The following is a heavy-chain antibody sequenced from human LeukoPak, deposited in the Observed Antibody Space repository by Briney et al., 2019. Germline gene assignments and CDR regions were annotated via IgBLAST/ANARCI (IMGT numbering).Heavy chain of an antibody. CDR3: AKNLLYYYDSSGYPAGYFDY. J-gene: IGHJ4*02. CDR2: ISGSGGST. Sequence: GGSLRLSCAASGFTFSSYAMSWVRQAPGKGLEWVSAISGSGGSTYYADSVKGRFTISRDNSKNTLYLQMNSLRAEDTAVYYCAKNLLYYYDSSGYPAGYFDYWGQGTLVTVSS. V-gene: IGHV3-23*01. CDR1: GFTFSSYA. D-gene: IGHD3-22*01.